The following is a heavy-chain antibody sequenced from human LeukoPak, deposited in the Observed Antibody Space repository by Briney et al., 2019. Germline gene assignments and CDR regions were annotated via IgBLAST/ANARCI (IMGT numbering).Heavy chain of an antibody. CDR2: ISGSGGST. Sequence: GGSLRLSCGASGFSFSSYAMSWVRQAPGKGLECVSGISGSGGSTYYADSVKGRFTISRDNSKNTLYLQMNSLRAEDTAIYYCAKGCGGSCYSEFDYWGQGTLVTVSS. J-gene: IGHJ4*02. V-gene: IGHV3-23*01. CDR3: AKGCGGSCYSEFDY. D-gene: IGHD2-15*01. CDR1: GFSFSSYA.